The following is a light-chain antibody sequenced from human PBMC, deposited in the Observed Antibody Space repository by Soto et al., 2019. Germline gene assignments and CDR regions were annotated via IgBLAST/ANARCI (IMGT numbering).Light chain of an antibody. CDR1: SSDVGGYND. V-gene: IGLV2-8*01. Sequence: QSALTQPPSASGSPGQSVTISCIGTSSDVGGYNDVSWYQQHPVKAPKLMIYEVSKRPSGVPDRFSGSKSGNTASLTVSGLQAEDEADYYCSSYAASNNLGVFGGGTNLTVL. CDR2: EVS. J-gene: IGLJ2*01. CDR3: SSYAASNNLGV.